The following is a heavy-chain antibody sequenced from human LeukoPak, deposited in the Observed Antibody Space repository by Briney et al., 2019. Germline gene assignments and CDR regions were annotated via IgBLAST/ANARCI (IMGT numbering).Heavy chain of an antibody. V-gene: IGHV3-53*01. J-gene: IGHJ3*02. D-gene: IGHD2/OR15-2a*01. CDR2: MYVGGNT. Sequence: GGSLRLSCGASGFTGSSNYMSWVRQAPGKGLEWVSVMYVGGNTNYADSVKGRFTISRDNSKNTVFLQMNSLRADDTAVYYCARDSMEHPGGDAFDIWGQGTMVTVSS. CDR1: GFTGSSNY. CDR3: ARDSMEHPGGDAFDI.